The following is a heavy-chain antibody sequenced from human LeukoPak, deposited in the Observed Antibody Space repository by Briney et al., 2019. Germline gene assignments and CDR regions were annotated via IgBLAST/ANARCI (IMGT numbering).Heavy chain of an antibody. J-gene: IGHJ4*02. CDR2: INPNSGGT. CDR3: ARGYSSLYYFDY. D-gene: IGHD6-6*01. V-gene: IGHV1-2*02. Sequence: ASVKVSCKASGYTFTGYYMHWVRQAPGQGLEWMGWINPNSGGTNYAQKFQGRVTMTRDTSISTAYMELSRLRSDDAAVYYCARGYSSLYYFDYWGQGTLVTVSS. CDR1: GYTFTGYY.